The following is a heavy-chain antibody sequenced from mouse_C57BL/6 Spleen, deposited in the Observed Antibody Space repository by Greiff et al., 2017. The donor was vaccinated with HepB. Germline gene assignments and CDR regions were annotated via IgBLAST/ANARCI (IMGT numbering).Heavy chain of an antibody. V-gene: IGHV5-12*01. Sequence: DVKLVESGGGLVQPGGSLKLSCAASGFTFSDYYMYWVRQTPEKRLEWVAYISNGGGSTYYPDTVKGRFTISRDNAKNTLYLQMSRLKSEDTAMYYCARLYSSYYDAMDYWGQGTSVTVSS. CDR3: ARLYSSYYDAMDY. CDR2: ISNGGGST. D-gene: IGHD2-5*01. J-gene: IGHJ4*01. CDR1: GFTFSDYY.